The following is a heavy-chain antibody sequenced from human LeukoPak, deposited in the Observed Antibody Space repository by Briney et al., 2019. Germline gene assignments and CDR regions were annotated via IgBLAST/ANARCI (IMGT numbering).Heavy chain of an antibody. Sequence: ASVKVSCKASGYTFTSYDINWVRQATGQGLEWMGWMNPNSGNTSYAQKFQGRVTITRNTSISTAYMELSSLRSEDTAVYYCARGLPQDYYDSSGYYSGGGFDIWGQGTMVTVSS. J-gene: IGHJ3*02. V-gene: IGHV1-8*03. CDR2: MNPNSGNT. CDR3: ARGLPQDYYDSSGYYSGGGFDI. CDR1: GYTFTSYD. D-gene: IGHD3-22*01.